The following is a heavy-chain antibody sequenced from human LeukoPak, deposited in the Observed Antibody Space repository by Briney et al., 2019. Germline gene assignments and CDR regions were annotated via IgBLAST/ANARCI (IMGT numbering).Heavy chain of an antibody. CDR3: ARDRHYCSSTKCYFFDY. J-gene: IGHJ4*02. D-gene: IGHD2-2*01. CDR1: GFTFITYT. Sequence: GGSLRLSCAASGFTFITYTMNWVRQAPGRGLEWVSSISSSNTYIYYADSMKGRFTISRDNAKNSLYLQMNSLRAEDTAVYYCARDRHYCSSTKCYFFDYWGQGTLVTVSS. CDR2: ISSSNTYI. V-gene: IGHV3-21*01.